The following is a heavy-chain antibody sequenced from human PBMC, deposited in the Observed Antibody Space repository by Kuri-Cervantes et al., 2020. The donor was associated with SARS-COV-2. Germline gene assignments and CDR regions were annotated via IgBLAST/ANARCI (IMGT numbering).Heavy chain of an antibody. D-gene: IGHD4-23*01. V-gene: IGHV4-4*02. J-gene: IGHJ4*02. CDR1: GGSISSSNW. CDR3: ATAEDYGGNPQAYYFDY. Sequence: SETLSLTCAVSGGSISSSNWWSWVRQPPGKGLEWIGEIYHSGSTNYNPSLKSRVTISVDTSKNQFSLKLSSVTAADTAVYYCATAEDYGGNPQAYYFDYWGQGTLVTVSS. CDR2: IYHSGST.